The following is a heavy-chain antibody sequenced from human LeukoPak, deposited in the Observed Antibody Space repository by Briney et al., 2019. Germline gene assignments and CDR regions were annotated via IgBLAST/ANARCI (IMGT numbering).Heavy chain of an antibody. CDR1: GFNFSDHY. J-gene: IGHJ4*02. Sequence: GGSLRLSCAASGFNFSDHYMSWVRQAPGKGLEWVSYISSRSSVIKYGDSVRGRFTISRDNAKNPLYLHMSSLRGEETAVYYCARKTYDASWYTDYWGQGTLVTVSS. CDR3: ARKTYDASWYTDY. D-gene: IGHD6-13*01. V-gene: IGHV3-11*01. CDR2: ISSRSSVI.